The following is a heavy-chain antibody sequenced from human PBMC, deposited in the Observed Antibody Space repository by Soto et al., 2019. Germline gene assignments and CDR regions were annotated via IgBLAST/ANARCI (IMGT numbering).Heavy chain of an antibody. CDR2: ISGSGGST. CDR1: GFTFSSLA. CDR3: AKEYCSGGSCYRAYYGMDV. D-gene: IGHD2-15*01. J-gene: IGHJ6*02. Sequence: AGGSLRLSFAASGFTFSSLALNLVRQAPRKGLESVSAISGSGGSTYYADSVKGRFTISRASSKYTRYLQSNSLRAEDTAVYYCAKEYCSGGSCYRAYYGMDVWGQGTTVTVSS. V-gene: IGHV3-23*01.